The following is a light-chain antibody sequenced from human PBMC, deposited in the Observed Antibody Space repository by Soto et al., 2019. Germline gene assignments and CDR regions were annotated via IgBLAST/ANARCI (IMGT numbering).Light chain of an antibody. CDR3: QQYET. CDR2: GAS. Sequence: ENVLTQSPGTLSLYKGERATLSCRASQSVSSSYLAWYQQKPGQAPRLLIYGASSRATGIPDRFSGSGSGTDFTLTISRLEPEDFAVYYCQQYETFGQGTKVDIK. V-gene: IGKV3-20*01. J-gene: IGKJ1*01. CDR1: QSVSSSY.